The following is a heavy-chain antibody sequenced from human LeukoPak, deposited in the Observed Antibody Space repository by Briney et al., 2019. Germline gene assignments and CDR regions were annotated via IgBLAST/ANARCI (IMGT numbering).Heavy chain of an antibody. Sequence: PGVSLRLSCAPSGFTFSSYRMNWVRHAPGHGLESLSSISSASSTINYAESVKGRFTISRDNARNSLSLQMNSLRAEDTAVYFCARGGGTSYKYFDYWGQGTLVTVSS. J-gene: IGHJ4*02. V-gene: IGHV3-48*01. CDR1: GFTFSSYR. D-gene: IGHD2-15*01. CDR3: ARGGGTSYKYFDY. CDR2: ISSASSTI.